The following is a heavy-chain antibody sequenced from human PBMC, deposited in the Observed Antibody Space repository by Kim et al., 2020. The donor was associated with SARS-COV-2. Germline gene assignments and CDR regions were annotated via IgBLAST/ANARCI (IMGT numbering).Heavy chain of an antibody. CDR3: ASLLNGFGELFDY. J-gene: IGHJ4*02. Sequence: YADSVKDRFTISRDNAKNTLYLQMNSLRAEDTAVYYCASLLNGFGELFDYWGQGTLVTVSS. D-gene: IGHD3-10*01. V-gene: IGHV3-74*01.